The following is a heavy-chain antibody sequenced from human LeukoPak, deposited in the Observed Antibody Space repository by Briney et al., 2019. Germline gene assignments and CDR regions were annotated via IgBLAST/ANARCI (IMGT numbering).Heavy chain of an antibody. D-gene: IGHD2-2*01. CDR3: ARDRVVVVPAFDY. Sequence: GGSLRLSCAASGFTFSSYSMNWVRQAPGEGLEWVSSISSSSSYIYYADSVKGRFTISRDNAKNSLYLQMNSLRAEDTAVYYCARDRVVVVPAFDYWGQGTLVTVSS. CDR2: ISSSSSYI. V-gene: IGHV3-21*01. CDR1: GFTFSSYS. J-gene: IGHJ4*02.